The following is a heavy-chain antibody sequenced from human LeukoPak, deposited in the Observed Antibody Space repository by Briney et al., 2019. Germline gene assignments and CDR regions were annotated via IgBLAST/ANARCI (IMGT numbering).Heavy chain of an antibody. J-gene: IGHJ4*02. V-gene: IGHV3-23*01. Sequence: GGSLRLSCAASGFTFSSYAMSWVRQAPGKWLEWVSAISGSGGSTYYADSVKGRFTISRDNSKNTLYLQMNSLRAEDTAVYYCAKLAGYYDSSGYLFDYWGQGTLVTVSS. D-gene: IGHD3-22*01. CDR3: AKLAGYYDSSGYLFDY. CDR1: GFTFSSYA. CDR2: ISGSGGST.